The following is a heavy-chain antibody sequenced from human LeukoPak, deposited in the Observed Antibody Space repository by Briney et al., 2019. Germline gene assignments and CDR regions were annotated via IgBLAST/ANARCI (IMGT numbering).Heavy chain of an antibody. CDR2: ISGIGGST. CDR3: AKPGVTIFRVVPFDY. D-gene: IGHD3-3*01. J-gene: IGHJ4*02. Sequence: GGSLRLSCAASGFTFSSYAMSWVRQAPGKGLEWVSSISGIGGSTYYADSVKGRFTISRDNSKNTLYLQMNSLRTEDTAVYYCAKPGVTIFRVVPFDYWDQGTLVTVSS. V-gene: IGHV3-23*01. CDR1: GFTFSSYA.